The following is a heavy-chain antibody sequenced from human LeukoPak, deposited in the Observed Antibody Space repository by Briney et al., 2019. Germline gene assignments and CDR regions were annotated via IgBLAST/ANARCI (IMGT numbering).Heavy chain of an antibody. CDR1: GFTFSSYS. V-gene: IGHV3-21*01. Sequence: GGSLRLSCAASGFTFSSYSLNWVRQAPGKGLEWVSFISTSSSYIYYADSVKGRFTISRDNAKNSLYLQMNSLRAEDTAVYYCARFIAAPYYFDYWGRGTLVTVSS. J-gene: IGHJ4*02. CDR3: ARFIAAPYYFDY. D-gene: IGHD6-13*01. CDR2: ISTSSSYI.